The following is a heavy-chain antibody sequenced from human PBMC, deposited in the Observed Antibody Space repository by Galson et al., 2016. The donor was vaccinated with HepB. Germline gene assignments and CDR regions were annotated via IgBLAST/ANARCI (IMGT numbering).Heavy chain of an antibody. CDR3: ATWEPGPN. J-gene: IGHJ4*02. Sequence: SVKVSCKASGYTFTNYYMHRVRQAPGQGLEWMGVINPSGDDTRYAQKFQGRVTMTADESTSTAYMELSRLRSEDTAVYYCATWEPGPNWGQGTLVTVSS. V-gene: IGHV1-46*01. D-gene: IGHD1-26*01. CDR2: INPSGDDT. CDR1: GYTFTNYY.